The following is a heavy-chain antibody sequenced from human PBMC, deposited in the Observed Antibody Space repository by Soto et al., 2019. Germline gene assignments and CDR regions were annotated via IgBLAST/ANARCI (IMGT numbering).Heavy chain of an antibody. CDR1: GYTFNNYG. Sequence: ASVKVSCKASGYTFNNYGITWVRQAPGKGLEWIGWIRTYKDKTNYAHTRHGRVTSATVTSASPAYMELRSLSSDDTALCYCARVKIFDILTGSLHSMDVWGKGTTV. V-gene: IGHV1-18*01. D-gene: IGHD3-9*01. CDR3: ARVKIFDILTGSLHSMDV. CDR2: IRTYKDKT. J-gene: IGHJ6*04.